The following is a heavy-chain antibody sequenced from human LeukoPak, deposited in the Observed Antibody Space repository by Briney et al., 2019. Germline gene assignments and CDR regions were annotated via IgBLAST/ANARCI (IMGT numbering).Heavy chain of an antibody. CDR3: ARGSSGYYYSPDY. J-gene: IGHJ4*02. Sequence: ASVKVSCKASGYTFVNYEINWVRQATGQGLEYMGWMNSNDGNTGYAQKFQGRVTMTRDTSTNTAYMELGSLTSDDTAVYYCARGSSGYYYSPDYWGQGTLVTVSS. CDR1: GYTFVNYE. V-gene: IGHV1-8*01. CDR2: MNSNDGNT. D-gene: IGHD3-22*01.